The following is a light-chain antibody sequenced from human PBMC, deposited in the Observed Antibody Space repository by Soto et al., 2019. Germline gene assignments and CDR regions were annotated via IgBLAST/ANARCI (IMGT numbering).Light chain of an antibody. CDR3: QQYDSYLAT. CDR2: DVS. Sequence: DVQMTQSPSSLSASVGDRVTITCRASQSINNWLAWYQQKPGKAPKFLIYDVSALPRGVPSRFSGSGSGTEFTLTITNLQPDEYGTYYCQQYDSYLATFGQGTKVDNK. CDR1: QSINNW. V-gene: IGKV1-5*01. J-gene: IGKJ1*01.